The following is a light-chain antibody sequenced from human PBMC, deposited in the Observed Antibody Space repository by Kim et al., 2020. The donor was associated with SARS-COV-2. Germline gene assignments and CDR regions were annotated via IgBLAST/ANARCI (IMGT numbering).Light chain of an antibody. Sequence: ENVLTQSPDSLAVSLGERATINCKSSHNIFYNSNNRDYLAWFQQKVGQPPKLLIYWASIRQSGVPDRFRGSGSGTNFTLTISSLQAEDVAVYYCQQYFDPPWTFGQGTKVDIK. V-gene: IGKV4-1*01. J-gene: IGKJ1*01. CDR2: WAS. CDR3: QQYFDPPWT. CDR1: HNIFYNSNNRDY.